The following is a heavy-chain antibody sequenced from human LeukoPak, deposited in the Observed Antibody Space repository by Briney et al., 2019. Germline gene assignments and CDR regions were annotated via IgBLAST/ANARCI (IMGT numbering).Heavy chain of an antibody. Sequence: SETLSLTCAVSGYSISSGYYWGWIRQPPGKGLEWIGSIYHSGSTYYNPSLKSRVTISVDTSKNQFSLKLSSVTAADTAVYYCARSLWFGEYDAFDIWSQGTMVTVSS. J-gene: IGHJ3*02. CDR2: IYHSGST. D-gene: IGHD3-10*01. V-gene: IGHV4-38-2*01. CDR1: GYSISSGYY. CDR3: ARSLWFGEYDAFDI.